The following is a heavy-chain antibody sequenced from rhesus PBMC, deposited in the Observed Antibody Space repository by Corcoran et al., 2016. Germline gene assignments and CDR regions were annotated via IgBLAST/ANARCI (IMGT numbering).Heavy chain of an antibody. Sequence: QVQLQESGPAVVKPSETLSLTCAVSGGSISSSNWWSWIRQSPGRGLEWIGGIYGSGGSTEYNPPLKCRVTISIDTSKNQFSLKLSYVTAADTAVYYCARIASSWSNFDYWGQGVLVTVSS. J-gene: IGHJ4*01. CDR2: IYGSGGST. V-gene: IGHV4-93*02. CDR3: ARIASSWSNFDY. D-gene: IGHD6-13*01. CDR1: GGSISSSNW.